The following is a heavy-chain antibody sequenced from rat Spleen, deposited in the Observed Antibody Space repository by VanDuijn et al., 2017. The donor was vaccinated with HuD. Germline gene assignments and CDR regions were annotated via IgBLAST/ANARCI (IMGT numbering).Heavy chain of an antibody. CDR1: AYSIISSYR. CDR3: TREGHNNWGAFAH. Sequence: EVQLQESGPGLVKPSQSLSLTCSVTAYSIISSYRWNWIRKFPGNKLEWLGYIDRAGSAHYNPSLKSRISITRDTSKNQFFLQVNSVTTEDTATYFCTREGHNNWGAFAHWGQGTLVTVSS. J-gene: IGHJ3*01. D-gene: IGHD1-10*01. CDR2: IDRAGSA. V-gene: IGHV3-3*01.